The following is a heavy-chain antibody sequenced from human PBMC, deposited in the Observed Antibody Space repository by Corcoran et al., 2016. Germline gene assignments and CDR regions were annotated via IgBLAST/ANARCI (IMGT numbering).Heavy chain of an antibody. Sequence: EVQLVESGGGLVQPGGSLRLSCAASGFAFDTYWMNWVRQAPGKGLEWVANIKGGENEKYYVDSVKGRFTISRDNGKNLVYLQMNSLRAEDTAGYYCGRSSWKDDWGQGTLVTVS. CDR1: GFAFDTYW. J-gene: IGHJ4*02. CDR2: IKGGENEK. V-gene: IGHV3-7*01. D-gene: IGHD6-13*01. CDR3: GRSSWKDD.